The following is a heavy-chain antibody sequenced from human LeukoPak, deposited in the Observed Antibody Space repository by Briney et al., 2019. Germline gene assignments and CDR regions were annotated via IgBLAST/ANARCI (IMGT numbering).Heavy chain of an antibody. CDR3: ARDHGSGYYDY. V-gene: IGHV3-74*01. D-gene: IGHD3-3*01. CDR1: GFTFNSYW. J-gene: IGHJ4*02. CDR2: IHSDGTTA. Sequence: GGSLRLSCAASGFTFNSYWMHWVRQAPGKGLVWVSRIHSDGTTASYADSVLGRFTIFRDNAKNTLYLQMNSLRAEDTAVYYCARDHGSGYYDYWDQGTLVTVSS.